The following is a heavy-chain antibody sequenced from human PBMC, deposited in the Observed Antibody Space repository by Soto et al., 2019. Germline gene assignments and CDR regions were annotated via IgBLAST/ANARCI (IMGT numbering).Heavy chain of an antibody. Sequence: QVQLVESGGGVVQSGRSLRLSCAASGFTFSSYAMHWVRQAPGKGLEWVAVILSDGSSKYYADYVKGRFTISRDNSRNTLSLQMKSLRPEDTAVYYCARESAVRKFDYWGQGSLVTVSS. D-gene: IGHD6-6*01. J-gene: IGHJ4*02. CDR3: ARESAVRKFDY. CDR1: GFTFSSYA. CDR2: ILSDGSSK. V-gene: IGHV3-30-3*01.